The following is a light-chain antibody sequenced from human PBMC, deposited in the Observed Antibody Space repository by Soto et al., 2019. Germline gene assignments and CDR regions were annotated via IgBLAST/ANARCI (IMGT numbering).Light chain of an antibody. Sequence: EIVMTQSPATLSVSPGGRATLSCRASQSIGDTLAWYQLKPGQAPRLLIYGASSRVTGFPARFSGSRSGTDFTLTISDLEPADFGLYYCQQRLNWPPGFGQGTKVDIK. J-gene: IGKJ1*01. CDR2: GAS. CDR1: QSIGDT. V-gene: IGKV3-15*01. CDR3: QQRLNWPPG.